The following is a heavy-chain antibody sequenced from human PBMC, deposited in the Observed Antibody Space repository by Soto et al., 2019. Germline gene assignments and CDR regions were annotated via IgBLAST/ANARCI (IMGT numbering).Heavy chain of an antibody. CDR3: ARSIRCSGGICYWRYYYYGMDV. Sequence: QVQLQESGPGLVKPSETLSLTCTVSGGSISSYYWSWIRQPAGKGLEWIGRIYTSGSTNYNPSLKSRVTMSVDTSKNQCSLKLSSVTAADTAVYYCARSIRCSGGICYWRYYYYGMDVWGQGTTVTVSS. CDR2: IYTSGST. J-gene: IGHJ6*02. CDR1: GGSISSYY. D-gene: IGHD2-15*01. V-gene: IGHV4-4*07.